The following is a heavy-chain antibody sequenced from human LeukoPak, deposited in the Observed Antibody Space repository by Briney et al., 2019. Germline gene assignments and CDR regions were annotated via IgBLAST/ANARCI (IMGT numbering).Heavy chain of an antibody. J-gene: IGHJ4*02. CDR2: INPNSGGT. D-gene: IGHD1-26*01. CDR3: ARGVGRWQLNFDR. CDR1: GYTFTGYY. V-gene: IGHV1-2*02. Sequence: ASVKVSCKASGYTFTGYYVHWVRQAPGQGLEWMGWINPNSGGTNFAQKFQGRVTMTRDTSISTAYMELSSLRSDDTAVYYCARGVGRWQLNFDRWGQGTLVTVSS.